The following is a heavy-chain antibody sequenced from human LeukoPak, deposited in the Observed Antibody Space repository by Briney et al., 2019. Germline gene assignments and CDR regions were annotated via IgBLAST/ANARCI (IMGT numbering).Heavy chain of an antibody. J-gene: IGHJ5*02. D-gene: IGHD3-16*01. CDR1: GGSISRGGYY. CDR2: IYYSGST. V-gene: IGHV4-31*03. Sequence: SEPLSLTCTVSGGSISRGGYYWSWIRQHPGKGLEWIGYIYYSGSTYYNPSLKSRVTISVDTSKNQFSLKRSSVTAADTAVYYCARHPEGDWFDPWGQGTLVTVSS. CDR3: ARHPEGDWFDP.